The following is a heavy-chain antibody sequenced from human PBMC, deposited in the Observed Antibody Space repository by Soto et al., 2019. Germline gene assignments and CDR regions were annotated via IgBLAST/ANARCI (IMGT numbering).Heavy chain of an antibody. J-gene: IGHJ2*01. Sequence: VASVKVSCKASGYTCTSYGISWVRQAPGQGPEWMGWISAYNGNTNDAQKLQGRVTMTTDTSTSTAYVELRSLRSDDMAVYYCAADLGRRRWLQSYHSYFDLWGRGTLVTVSS. V-gene: IGHV1-18*03. CDR2: ISAYNGNT. CDR1: GYTCTSYG. CDR3: AADLGRRRWLQSYHSYFDL. D-gene: IGHD5-12*01.